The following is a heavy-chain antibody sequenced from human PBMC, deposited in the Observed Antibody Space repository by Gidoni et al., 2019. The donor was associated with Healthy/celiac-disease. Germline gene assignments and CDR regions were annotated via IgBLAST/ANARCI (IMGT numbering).Heavy chain of an antibody. CDR3: ARVPGRGNYDYYYYGMDV. CDR1: GGTFISYA. D-gene: IGHD4-4*01. Sequence: QVQLVQSGAEVKKPGSSVKVSCKASGGTFISYAISWVRQAPGQGLEWMGGIIPIFGTANYAQKFQGRVTITADESTSTAYMELSSLRSEDTAVYYCARVPGRGNYDYYYYGMDVWGQGTTVTVSS. J-gene: IGHJ6*02. CDR2: IIPIFGTA. V-gene: IGHV1-69*01.